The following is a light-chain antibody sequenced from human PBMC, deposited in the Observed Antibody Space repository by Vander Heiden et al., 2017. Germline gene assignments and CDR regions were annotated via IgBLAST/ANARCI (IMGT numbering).Light chain of an antibody. Sequence: DIEMTQSPSSVSASVVDRVTITFRASQSISSYLNWDQQKPGKAPKLLIYAASSLQRGVPSRFSGSGSRTDFTLTISSLQPEAFATYYCQQSHSTPVTPGQRTRLETK. CDR2: AAS. J-gene: IGKJ5*01. CDR1: QSISSY. V-gene: IGKV1-39*01. CDR3: QQSHSTPVT.